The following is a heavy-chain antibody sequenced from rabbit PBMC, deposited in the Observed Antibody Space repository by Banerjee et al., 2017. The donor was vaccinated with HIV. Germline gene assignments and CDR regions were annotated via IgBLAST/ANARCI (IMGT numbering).Heavy chain of an antibody. CDR2: IYTGGSGDT. Sequence: QEQLEESGGDLVKPEGSLTLTCTASGFSFSSGYDMCWVRQAPGKGLEWIACIYTGGSGDTHYASWAKGRLTISKTSSTTVTLQMTSLTAADTATYFCARDLAGVIGWNFGLWGQGTLVTVS. D-gene: IGHD4-1*01. CDR1: GFSFSSGYD. CDR3: ARDLAGVIGWNFGL. V-gene: IGHV1S45*01. J-gene: IGHJ3*01.